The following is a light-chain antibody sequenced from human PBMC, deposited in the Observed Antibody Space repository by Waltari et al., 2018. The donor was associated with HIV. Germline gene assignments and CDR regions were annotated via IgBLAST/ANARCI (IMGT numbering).Light chain of an antibody. CDR3: MQTLHLLYT. CDR1: QSLKHTDGKTY. V-gene: IGKV2D-29*02. Sequence: DIVMTQTPPSLSVTPGQPASFSCNSSQSLKHTDGKTYLYWYLQRPGQSPQVLIYEVSKRYAGVPDRFSGSGSGTHFRLKIALVEAEDVGSYYCMQTLHLLYTVGQGTKLEIK. J-gene: IGKJ2*01. CDR2: EVS.